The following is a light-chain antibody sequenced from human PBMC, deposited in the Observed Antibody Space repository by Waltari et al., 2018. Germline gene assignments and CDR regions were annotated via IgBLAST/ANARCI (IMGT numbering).Light chain of an antibody. J-gene: IGLJ3*02. CDR1: RSNIGAGSD. V-gene: IGLV1-40*01. Sequence: QSVLTQPPSVSGAPGHIVTTSCTGSRSNIGAGSDAHWYQQLPGAAPKPLIYAFVNRPSGVPDRFYGSKSGTSASLAINGLQAEDEAIYYCQSYDSSLSAVFGGGTKVTVL. CDR3: QSYDSSLSAV. CDR2: AFV.